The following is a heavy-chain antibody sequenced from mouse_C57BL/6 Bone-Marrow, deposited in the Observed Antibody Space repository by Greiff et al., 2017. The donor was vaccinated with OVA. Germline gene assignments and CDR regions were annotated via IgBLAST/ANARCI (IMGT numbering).Heavy chain of an antibody. D-gene: IGHD2-3*01. CDR3: ARSRYDGYYDVRPWFAY. Sequence: QLQQSDAELVKPGASVKISCKVSGYTFTDHTIHWMKQRPEQGLEWIGYIYPRDGSTKYNEKFKGKATLTADKSSSTAYMQLNSLTSEDSAVYFCARSRYDGYYDVRPWFAYWGQGTLVTVSA. J-gene: IGHJ3*01. CDR1: GYTFTDHT. CDR2: IYPRDGST. V-gene: IGHV1-78*01.